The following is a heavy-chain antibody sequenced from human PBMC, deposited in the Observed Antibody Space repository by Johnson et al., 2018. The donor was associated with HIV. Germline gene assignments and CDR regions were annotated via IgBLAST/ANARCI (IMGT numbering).Heavy chain of an antibody. J-gene: IGHJ3*01. CDR3: VRGVAGVPGRDDVFGV. CDR1: GFTFDDYA. CDR2: IALAGAT. V-gene: IGHV3-13*01. Sequence: VQVLESGGGLVQPGRSLRLSCAASGFTFDDYAMHWVRQAPGKGLEWVSGIALAGATHYSDSVKGRFTISKDDAKSSIYLQMNSLSAGDTAVYYCVRGVAGVPGRDDVFGVWGQGTIVTVSA.